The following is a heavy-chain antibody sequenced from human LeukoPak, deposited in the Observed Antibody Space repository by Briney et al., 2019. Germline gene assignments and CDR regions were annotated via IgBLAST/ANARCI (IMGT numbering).Heavy chain of an antibody. CDR1: GNTFTSYD. CDR2: MNPNSGNT. D-gene: IGHD2-8*01. CDR3: AGVVLMVYAKKGNWFDP. J-gene: IGHJ5*02. V-gene: IGHV1-8*01. Sequence: ASVKVSCKASGNTFTSYDINWVRQATGQGLEWMGWMNPNSGNTGYAQKFQGRVTMTRNTSISTAYMELSSLRSEDTAVYYCAGVVLMVYAKKGNWFDPWGQGTLVTVSS.